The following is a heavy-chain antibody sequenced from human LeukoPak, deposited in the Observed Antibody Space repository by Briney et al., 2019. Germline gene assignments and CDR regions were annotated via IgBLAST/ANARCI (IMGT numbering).Heavy chain of an antibody. CDR3: ATVIFGYYYYMDV. V-gene: IGHV1-24*01. CDR1: GYTLTELS. CDR2: FDPEDGET. Sequence: ASAKVSCKVSGYTLTELSMHWVRQAPGNGLEWMGGFDPEDGETIYAQKFQGRVTMTKDTPTDTAYMELSSLRSEDTAVYYCATVIFGYYYYMDVWGKGTTVTVSS. D-gene: IGHD3/OR15-3a*01. J-gene: IGHJ6*03.